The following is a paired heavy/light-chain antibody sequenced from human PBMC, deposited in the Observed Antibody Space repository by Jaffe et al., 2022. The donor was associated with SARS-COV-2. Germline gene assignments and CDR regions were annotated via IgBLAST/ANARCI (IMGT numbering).Heavy chain of an antibody. V-gene: IGHV3-7*01. CDR1: GFTFSSYW. J-gene: IGHJ6*02. D-gene: IGHD1-1*01. CDR2: INQDGSDK. CDR3: ARDAGTGLYYYYYGMDV. Sequence: EVQLVESGGGLVQPGGSLRLSCAASGFTFSSYWMIWVRQAPGQGLEWVANINQDGSDKYYVDSVKGRFTISRDNAKNSLYLQMNSLRVEDTAVYYCARDAGTGLYYYYYGMDVWGQGTTVTVS.
Light chain of an antibody. V-gene: IGKV1-39*01. CDR3: QQSYSTPRT. CDR2: AAS. Sequence: DIQMTQSPSSLSASVGDRVTITCRASQSISSYLNWYQQKPGKAPNLLIYAASSLQSGVPSRFSGSGSGTDFTLTISSLQPEDFATYYCQQSYSTPRTFGQGTKVEIK. J-gene: IGKJ1*01. CDR1: QSISSY.